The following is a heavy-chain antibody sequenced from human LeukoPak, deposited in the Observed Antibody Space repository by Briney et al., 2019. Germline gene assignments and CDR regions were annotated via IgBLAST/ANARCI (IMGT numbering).Heavy chain of an antibody. J-gene: IGHJ4*02. CDR2: ISSSSSTI. D-gene: IGHD1-26*01. Sequence: GGSLRLSCAASGFTFSSYSMNWVRQAPGKGLEWISYISSSSSTIYYADSVKGRFTISRDNAKNSLYLQMSSVRAEDTAVYYCASRVGALDYWGQGTLVTVSS. CDR1: GFTFSSYS. CDR3: ASRVGALDY. V-gene: IGHV3-48*01.